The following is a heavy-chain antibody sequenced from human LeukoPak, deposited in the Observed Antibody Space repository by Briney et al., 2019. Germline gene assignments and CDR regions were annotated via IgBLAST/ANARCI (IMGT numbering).Heavy chain of an antibody. CDR3: ARVLRGGSWYFDL. V-gene: IGHV5-10-1*01. D-gene: IGHD3-10*01. Sequence: GESLKISCKGSGYSFTSYWISWLRQMPGKDLEWMGRIEPSDSYIRYSESFQGHVTISADKSINTAYLQWNSLKASDTAMYYCARVLRGGSWYFDLWGRGTLVTVSS. CDR2: IEPSDSYI. J-gene: IGHJ2*01. CDR1: GYSFTSYW.